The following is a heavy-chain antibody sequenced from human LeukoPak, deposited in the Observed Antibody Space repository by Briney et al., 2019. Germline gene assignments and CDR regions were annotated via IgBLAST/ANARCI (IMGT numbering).Heavy chain of an antibody. CDR2: ISYSSIYI. V-gene: IGHV3-21*01. CDR3: ARANTNGYTYGNFDY. J-gene: IGHJ4*02. D-gene: IGHD5-18*01. CDR1: GFIFSTYS. Sequence: PGGSLRLLWASSGFIFSTYSTNWVRLARGEGLEWVSSISYSSIYIYYADSVKGRFTISRDDAQNSLYLQMNNLRADDTAVYYCARANTNGYTYGNFDYWGQGTLVTVSS.